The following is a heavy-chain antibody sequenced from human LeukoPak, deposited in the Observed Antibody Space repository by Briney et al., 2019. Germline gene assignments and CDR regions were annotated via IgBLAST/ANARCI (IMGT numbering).Heavy chain of an antibody. CDR3: VKDLSGSCAFDH. D-gene: IGHD1-26*01. J-gene: IGHJ4*02. Sequence: PGGSLRLSCSASGFTFSRCAMHWVRQAPGKGLEFVSGINDNGGTTHYADSVKGRFTISRDNSKSMVFLLMTSLRPEDTAVYVCVKDLSGSCAFDHWGQGTPVTVSS. V-gene: IGHV3-64D*06. CDR2: INDNGGTT. CDR1: GFTFSRCA.